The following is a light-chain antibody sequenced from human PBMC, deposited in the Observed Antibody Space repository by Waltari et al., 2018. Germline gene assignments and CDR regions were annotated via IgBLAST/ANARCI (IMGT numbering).Light chain of an antibody. CDR2: DVT. CDR3: CSYAGSYTHVV. J-gene: IGLJ2*01. CDR1: SSDVGGYDY. Sequence: QSALTQPRSVSGSPGPSVTISCTGTSSDVGGYDYFSWYQHHPGKAPKLMICDVTKPPSGVPDRFSGSKSGNTASLTISGLQAEDEADYYCCSYAGSYTHVVFGGGTKLTVL. V-gene: IGLV2-11*01.